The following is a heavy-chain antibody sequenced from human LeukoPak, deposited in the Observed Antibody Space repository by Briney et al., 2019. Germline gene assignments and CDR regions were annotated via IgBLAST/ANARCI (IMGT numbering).Heavy chain of an antibody. V-gene: IGHV1-46*04. CDR1: GYTFTRYY. CDR2: INPSGGTT. D-gene: IGHD6-19*01. Sequence: ASVKVSCKASGYTFTRYYMHWVRQAPGQGLEWMGIINPSGGTTSYAQKLQGRVTVTRDTSTTTVYMELSSLRFEDTAVYYCARGKEGSGWYGGWFDPWGQGTLVTVSS. CDR3: ARGKEGSGWYGGWFDP. J-gene: IGHJ5*02.